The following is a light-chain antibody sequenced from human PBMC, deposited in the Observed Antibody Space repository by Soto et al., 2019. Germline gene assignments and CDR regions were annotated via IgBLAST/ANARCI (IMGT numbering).Light chain of an antibody. CDR1: QRVSGTY. V-gene: IGKV3-20*01. CDR2: DVS. Sequence: IVLTHSPGTLSLSPGERATLSCSASQRVSGTYLAWYQQKPGKAPRLLIYDVSSRATGIPDRFSSSGSAADFTPPISRMEPEDFAVYYCQQYGTSPQTFGQGTRLEIK. J-gene: IGKJ5*01. CDR3: QQYGTSPQT.